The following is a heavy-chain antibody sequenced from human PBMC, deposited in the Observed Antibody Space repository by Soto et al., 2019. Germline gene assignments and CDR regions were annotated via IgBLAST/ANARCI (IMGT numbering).Heavy chain of an antibody. V-gene: IGHV1-69*02. Sequence: SVKVSCKASGGTFSSYTISWVRQAPGQGLEWMGRIIPILGIANYAQKFQGRVTITADKSTSTAYMELSSLRSEDTAVYYCASAKEYYYDSSGYYSWGQGSLVTVSS. CDR3: ASAKEYYYDSSGYYS. CDR1: GGTFSSYT. CDR2: IIPILGIA. J-gene: IGHJ4*02. D-gene: IGHD3-22*01.